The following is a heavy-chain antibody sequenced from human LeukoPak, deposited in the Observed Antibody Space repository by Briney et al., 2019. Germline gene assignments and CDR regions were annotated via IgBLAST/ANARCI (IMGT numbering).Heavy chain of an antibody. CDR1: GFTFSSYS. D-gene: IGHD2-2*01. CDR2: ISSSSSTI. Sequence: GGSLRLSCAASGFTFSSYSMNWVRQAPGKGLEWVSYISSSSSTIYYADSVKGRFTISRDNAKNSLYLQMNSLRAEDTAVYYCAREFPGLLPAAPRGYYFNYWGQGTLVTVSS. CDR3: AREFPGLLPAAPRGYYFNY. J-gene: IGHJ4*02. V-gene: IGHV3-48*04.